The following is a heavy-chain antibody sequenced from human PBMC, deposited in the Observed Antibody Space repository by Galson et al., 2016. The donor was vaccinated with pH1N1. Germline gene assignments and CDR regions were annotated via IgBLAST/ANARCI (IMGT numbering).Heavy chain of an antibody. Sequence: SVKVSCKASGGIFASYAISWVRQAPGQGLEWMGGINFIFGTANYAQNLQGRVTITADKSTTTAYMELSSLRSEDTAVYYCARDRSFYYYYGMDVWGQGTTVTVSS. CDR2: INFIFGTA. J-gene: IGHJ6*02. CDR3: ARDRSFYYYYGMDV. D-gene: IGHD3-10*01. V-gene: IGHV1-69*06. CDR1: GGIFASYA.